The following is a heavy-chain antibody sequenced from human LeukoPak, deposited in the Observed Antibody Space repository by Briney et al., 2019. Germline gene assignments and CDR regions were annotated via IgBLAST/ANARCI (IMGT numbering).Heavy chain of an antibody. D-gene: IGHD2-15*01. V-gene: IGHV3-23*01. Sequence: GGSLRLSCAASGFTLSSYVMTWVRQAPGKGLEWVSLITGSGDITSYADSLKGRFTISRDNSMNTLYLQMNSLRAEDTAVYYCSNSSTPGNLDMVFDYWGQGTLVTVSS. CDR1: GFTLSSYV. CDR2: ITGSGDIT. J-gene: IGHJ4*02. CDR3: SNSSTPGNLDMVFDY.